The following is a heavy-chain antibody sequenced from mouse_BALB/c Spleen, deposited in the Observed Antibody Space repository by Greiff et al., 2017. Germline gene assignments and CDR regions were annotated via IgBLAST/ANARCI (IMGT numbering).Heavy chain of an antibody. J-gene: IGHJ4*01. Sequence: VQLQESGPGLVAPSPCLSITCTVSGFSLTSYGVHWVRQPPGKGLEWLGVIWAGGSTNYNSALMSRLSISKDNSKSQVFLKMNSLQTDDTAMYYGAGDGNDGGYYAMDYWGQGTSVTVSS. V-gene: IGHV2-9*02. CDR2: IWAGGST. CDR3: AGDGNDGGYYAMDY. D-gene: IGHD2-2*01. CDR1: GFSLTSYG.